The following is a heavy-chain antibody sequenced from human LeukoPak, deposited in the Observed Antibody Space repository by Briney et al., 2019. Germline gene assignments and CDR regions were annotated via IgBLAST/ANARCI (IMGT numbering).Heavy chain of an antibody. V-gene: IGHV4-34*01. CDR2: INHSGSN. J-gene: IGHJ4*02. CDR3: ARVSKQWLVRVYYFDY. D-gene: IGHD6-19*01. Sequence: SETLSLTCAVYGGSFSVYYWSWVRQPPGKGLGWIGEINHSGSNNYNPSLKSRVTISVDTYKNQFSLKLSSVTAADTAVYYCARVSKQWLVRVYYFDYWGQGTLVTVSS. CDR1: GGSFSVYY.